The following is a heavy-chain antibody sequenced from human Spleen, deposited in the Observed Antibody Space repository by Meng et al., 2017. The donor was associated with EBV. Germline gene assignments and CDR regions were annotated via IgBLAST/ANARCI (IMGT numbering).Heavy chain of an antibody. D-gene: IGHD4-11*01. CDR3: ARLYRNYEVNWFDP. J-gene: IGHJ5*02. CDR2: IYYGGIT. Sequence: SPPGLLSLPDTLSLPSTVSGHSVSSRSHSWSCIRQPPGKGLEWIGYIYYGGITNYNPSLKSRVTISLDTSKDQFSLRLTSVTAADTAVYYCARLYRNYEVNWFDPWGQGTLVTVSS. CDR1: GHSVSSRSHS. V-gene: IGHV4-61*01.